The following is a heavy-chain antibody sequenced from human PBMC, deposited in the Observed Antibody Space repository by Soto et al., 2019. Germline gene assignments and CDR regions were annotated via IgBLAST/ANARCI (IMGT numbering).Heavy chain of an antibody. J-gene: IGHJ4*02. V-gene: IGHV3-30-3*01. CDR3: AREGIAESGPNYYDF. D-gene: IGHD6-13*01. Sequence: QVQLVESGGGVVQPGRSLTIFCTASGFTFKHNAMHWIRQAPGKGLEWVADISYDGSTKNYADSVKGRFTISRDNSKNTLSLQMSALKGEDTAIYSGAREGIAESGPNYYDFWGQGTLVAVSS. CDR2: ISYDGSTK. CDR1: GFTFKHNA.